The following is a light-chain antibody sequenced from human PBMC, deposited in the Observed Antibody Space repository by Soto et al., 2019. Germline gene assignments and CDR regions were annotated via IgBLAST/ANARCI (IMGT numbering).Light chain of an antibody. CDR2: GAS. CDR1: QSFSRSY. V-gene: IGKV3-20*01. Sequence: IVLTQSPATLSLSPGERVTLSFRASQSFSRSYLGWYQQKPGQAPRLLIYGASSRATGIPDRFSASGSGTDFTLTISRLEPEDFAVYYCQQYGSSPGTFGQGTKVDIK. CDR3: QQYGSSPGT. J-gene: IGKJ1*01.